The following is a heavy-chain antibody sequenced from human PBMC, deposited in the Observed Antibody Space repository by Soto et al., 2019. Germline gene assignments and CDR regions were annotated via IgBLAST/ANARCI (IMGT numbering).Heavy chain of an antibody. CDR2: INPNSGGT. CDR3: ARDGGYYDSSGYPPWYYYGMAV. Sequence: SVEVCCKACGDTFNGYYMHWARQAPGQGLEWMGWINPNSGGTNYAQKCQGWVTMTRDTSISTAYMELSRLRSDDTAVYYCARDGGYYDSSGYPPWYYYGMAVWGQGTTVTVS. V-gene: IGHV1-2*04. CDR1: GDTFNGYY. J-gene: IGHJ6*02. D-gene: IGHD3-22*01.